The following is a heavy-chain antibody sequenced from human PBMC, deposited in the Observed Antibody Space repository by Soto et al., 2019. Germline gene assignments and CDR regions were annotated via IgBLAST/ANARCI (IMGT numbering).Heavy chain of an antibody. J-gene: IGHJ6*02. CDR2: IYYSGST. V-gene: IGHV4-39*01. CDR1: GGSISRSSYS. D-gene: IGHD4-4*01. CDR3: ARHCDSNNGLRGYYYYYGVDV. Sequence: LSITCTVSGGSISRSSYSWGWIRQPPGKGLEWIGSIYYSGSTHYNPSLKSRVTISVDTSKNQFSLKLRSVTAADTAVYYCARHCDSNNGLRGYYYYYGVDVWGQWTRVTV.